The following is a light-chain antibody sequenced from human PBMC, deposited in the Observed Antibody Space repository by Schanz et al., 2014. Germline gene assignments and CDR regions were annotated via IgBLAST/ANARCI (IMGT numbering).Light chain of an antibody. V-gene: IGLV2-14*03. Sequence: QSALTQPASVSGSPGQSITISCTGTASDIGSYNYVSWYQHHPARAPKLLIYDVSNRPSGVSNRFSGSKSGNTASLTISGLQTEDEADYYCCSYAVVTSVIFGGGTKLTVL. CDR1: ASDIGSYNY. CDR2: DVS. J-gene: IGLJ2*01. CDR3: CSYAVVTSVI.